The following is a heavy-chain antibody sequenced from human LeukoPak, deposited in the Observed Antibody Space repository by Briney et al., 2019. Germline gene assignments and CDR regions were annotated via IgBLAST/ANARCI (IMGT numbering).Heavy chain of an antibody. CDR2: IYTSGST. D-gene: IGHD3-22*01. CDR1: GGSISSYY. J-gene: IGHJ6*03. CDR3: ARGSRHYYDSSGYYPPYYYYYMDV. Sequence: SETLSLTCTVSGGSISSYYWSWIRQPPGKGLEWIGYIYTSGSTNYNPSLKSRVTISVDTSKNQFSLKLSSVTAADTAVYYCARGSRHYYDSSGYYPPYYYYYMDVWGKGTTVTVSS. V-gene: IGHV4-4*08.